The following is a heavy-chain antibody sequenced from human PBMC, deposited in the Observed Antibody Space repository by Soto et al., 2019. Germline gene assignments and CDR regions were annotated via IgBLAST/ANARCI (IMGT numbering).Heavy chain of an antibody. D-gene: IGHD3-10*01. J-gene: IGHJ4*02. CDR2: INHSGST. CDR3: AGTAGILLWFGELRYYLAY. CDR1: GGTFSGYY. Sequence: QVHLQQWGAGLLKPSETLSLTCAVYGGTFSGYYWSWIRQSPGKGLEWIGEINHSGSTNYNPSLKSRVTISVDASKKQFSLKLSSVTAADTAVYYCAGTAGILLWFGELRYYLAYWGQGTLVTV. V-gene: IGHV4-34*08.